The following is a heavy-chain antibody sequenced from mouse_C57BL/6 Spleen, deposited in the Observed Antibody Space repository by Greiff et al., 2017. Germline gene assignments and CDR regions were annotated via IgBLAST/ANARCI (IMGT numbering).Heavy chain of an antibody. CDR2: ISYDGSN. J-gene: IGHJ2*01. V-gene: IGHV3-6*01. D-gene: IGHD4-1*01. CDR1: GYSITSGYY. Sequence: EVKLVESGPGLVKPSQSLSLTCSVTGYSITSGYYWNWIRQFPGNKLEWMGYISYDGSNNYNPSLKNRISITRATSKNQFFLKLNSVTTEDTATYYCARRGNWDDYFDYWGQGTTLTVSS. CDR3: ARRGNWDDYFDY.